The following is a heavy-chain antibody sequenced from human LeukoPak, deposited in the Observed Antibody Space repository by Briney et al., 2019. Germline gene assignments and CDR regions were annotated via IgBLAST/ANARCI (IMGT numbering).Heavy chain of an antibody. CDR2: ISGGAGTI. Sequence: GGSLRLSCAASGLTFSDYYMSWIRQAPGKGLEWISYISGGAGTIYYADSVKGRFTISRDNAKNSVYLQMNSLRAEDTAVYYCARDSDYFDYWGQGTLVTVSS. D-gene: IGHD3-10*01. V-gene: IGHV3-11*01. CDR3: ARDSDYFDY. CDR1: GLTFSDYY. J-gene: IGHJ4*02.